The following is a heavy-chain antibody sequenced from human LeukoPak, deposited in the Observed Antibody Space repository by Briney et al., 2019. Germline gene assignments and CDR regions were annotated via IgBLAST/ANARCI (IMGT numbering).Heavy chain of an antibody. CDR3: ARASTTFDD. V-gene: IGHV4-59*01. CDR2: VSDGGST. Sequence: PSETLSLTCSVSGGSITSYYWSWIRQSPGKGLGWIGHVSDGGSTNYSPSLKGRVSISVDTSKNQFSLNLRSVTAADTAVYFCARASTTFDDWGQGTLVTVSS. D-gene: IGHD1-14*01. J-gene: IGHJ4*02. CDR1: GGSITSYY.